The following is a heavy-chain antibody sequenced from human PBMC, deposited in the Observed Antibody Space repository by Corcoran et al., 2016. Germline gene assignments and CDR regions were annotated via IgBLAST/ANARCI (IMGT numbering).Heavy chain of an antibody. CDR1: GGTFSSYA. Sequence: QVQLVQSGAEVKKPGSSVKVSCKASGGTFSSYAISWVRQAPGQGLEWMGGIIPIFGTANYAQKFQGRVTITADKSTSTAYMELSSLRSEDTAVYYFARASRSRYYYAGGRWYFDLWGRGTLVTVSS. V-gene: IGHV1-69*06. J-gene: IGHJ2*01. D-gene: IGHD3-10*02. CDR2: IIPIFGTA. CDR3: ARASRSRYYYAGGRWYFDL.